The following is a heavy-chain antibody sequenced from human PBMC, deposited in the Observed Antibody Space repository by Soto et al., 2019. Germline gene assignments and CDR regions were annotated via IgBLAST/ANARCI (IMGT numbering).Heavy chain of an antibody. CDR1: GFSLSTNSVG. CDR2: IYWDDDK. J-gene: IGHJ4*02. D-gene: IGHD1-26*01. CDR3: THKSAIQYVLGY. V-gene: IGHV2-5*02. Sequence: QITLKESGPTLVRPTQTLTLTCTFSGFSLSTNSVGVGWFRQPPGKALEWLALIYWDDDKRYSPSLEGRLNITKDTSKNQVVLTIANMDPVATATYYFTHKSAIQYVLGYWGQGTLVSVSS.